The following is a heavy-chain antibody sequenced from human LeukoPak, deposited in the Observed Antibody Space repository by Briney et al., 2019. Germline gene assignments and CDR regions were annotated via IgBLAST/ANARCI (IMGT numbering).Heavy chain of an antibody. CDR3: ARALWSGPVYYGMDV. D-gene: IGHD3-10*01. Sequence: GGSLRLSCVASRFTFSGYTMNWVRQAPGKGLEWISSISSGSDYIYYADSVKGRFTISRDNAKNSLYLQMNSLRAEDTAVYYCARALWSGPVYYGMDVWGQGTTVTVSS. CDR2: ISSGSDYI. J-gene: IGHJ6*02. CDR1: RFTFSGYT. V-gene: IGHV3-21*01.